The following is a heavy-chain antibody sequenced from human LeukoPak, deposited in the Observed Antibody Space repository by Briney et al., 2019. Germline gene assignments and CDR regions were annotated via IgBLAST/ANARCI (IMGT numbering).Heavy chain of an antibody. D-gene: IGHD3-22*01. V-gene: IGHV1-69*01. Sequence: SVKVSCKASGGTFSSYAISWVRQPPGQGLEWMGGIIPIFGTANYAQKFQGRVTITADESTSTAYMELSSLRSEDTAVYYCASRPYYYDSCGSLDYWGQGTLVTVSS. J-gene: IGHJ4*02. CDR3: ASRPYYYDSCGSLDY. CDR2: IIPIFGTA. CDR1: GGTFSSYA.